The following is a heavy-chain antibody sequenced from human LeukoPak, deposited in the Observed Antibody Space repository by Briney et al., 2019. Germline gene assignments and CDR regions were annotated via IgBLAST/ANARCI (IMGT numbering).Heavy chain of an antibody. CDR3: ARVISDDSSGYYYVAYYYMDV. CDR1: EFTFDDYG. J-gene: IGHJ6*03. V-gene: IGHV3-20*04. Sequence: GGYLRLSCAASEFTFDDYGMSWVRQAPGKGREWVSGINWNGGSTGYADSVKGRFTISRDNAKHSLYLQMNSLRAEDTALYYCARVISDDSSGYYYVAYYYMDVWGKGTTVTVSS. CDR2: INWNGGST. D-gene: IGHD3-22*01.